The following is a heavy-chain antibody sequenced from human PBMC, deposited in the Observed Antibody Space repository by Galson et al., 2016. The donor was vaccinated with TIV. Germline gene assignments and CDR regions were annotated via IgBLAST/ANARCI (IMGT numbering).Heavy chain of an antibody. J-gene: IGHJ4*02. CDR2: VSRSGRFL. CDR1: GFPFIHYS. V-gene: IGHV3-21*01. D-gene: IGHD5-18*01. CDR3: ARVKGDGEYSYGAFEF. Sequence: SLRLSCAGFGFPFIHYSVNWVRQAPGKGLEWVASVSRSGRFLYYADSVKGRFTISKDNAKNSLNLQMSSLRVEDTAVYYCARVKGDGEYSYGAFEFWGQGTQVTVSS.